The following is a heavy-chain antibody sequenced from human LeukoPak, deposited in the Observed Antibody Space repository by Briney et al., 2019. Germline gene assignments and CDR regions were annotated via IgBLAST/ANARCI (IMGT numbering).Heavy chain of an antibody. CDR2: IYTSGST. V-gene: IGHV4-4*07. CDR1: GGSISSYY. CDR3: ARYLCEIWCWQLLRYYMDV. Sequence: SETLSLTCTVSGGSISSYYRSWIRQPAGKGLEWIGRIYTSGSTNYNPSLKSRVTMSVDTSKNQFSLKLSSVTASDARRKYCARYLCEIWCWQLLRYYMDVWVKETTVTVSS. D-gene: IGHD3-10*01. J-gene: IGHJ6*03.